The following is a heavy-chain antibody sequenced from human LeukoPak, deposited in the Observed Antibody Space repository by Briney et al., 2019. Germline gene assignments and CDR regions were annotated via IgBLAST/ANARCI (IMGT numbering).Heavy chain of an antibody. CDR3: ARHSSGWYYYYYYMDV. Sequence: SETLSLTCTVSGGSISSSSYYWGWIRQPPGKGLEWIGSIYYSGSTYYNPSLKSRVTISVDTTKNQFSLKLSSVTAADTAVYYCARHSSGWYYYYYYMDVWGKGTTVTVSS. V-gene: IGHV4-39*07. D-gene: IGHD6-19*01. CDR1: GGSISSSSYY. J-gene: IGHJ6*03. CDR2: IYYSGST.